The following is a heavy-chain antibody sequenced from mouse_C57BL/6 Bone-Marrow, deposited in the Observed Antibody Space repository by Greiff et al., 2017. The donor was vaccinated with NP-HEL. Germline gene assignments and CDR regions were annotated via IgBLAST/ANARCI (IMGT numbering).Heavy chain of an antibody. CDR3: ARGGVYYDFSYAMDY. V-gene: IGHV1-52*01. CDR2: IDPSDSET. Sequence: QVQLQHPGAELVRPGSSVKLSCKASGYPFTSYWMHWVKQRPIQGLEWIGNIDPSDSETHYNQKFKDKATLTVDKSSSTAYMQLSSLTSEDSAVYYCARGGVYYDFSYAMDYWGQGTSVTVSS. J-gene: IGHJ4*01. D-gene: IGHD2-4*01. CDR1: GYPFTSYW.